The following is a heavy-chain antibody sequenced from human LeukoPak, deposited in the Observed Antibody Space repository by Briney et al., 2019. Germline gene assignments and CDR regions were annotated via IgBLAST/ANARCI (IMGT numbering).Heavy chain of an antibody. CDR2: IGGSGSNP. J-gene: IGHJ4*02. CDR1: GFTFSTFA. Sequence: GGSLRLSCVASGFTFSTFAMTWVRQAPGKGLEWVSSIGGSGSNPNYADSVRGRFTTSRDNSKNTLYLQMNSLRAEDTAVYYCARGGIQVSGIDEFDYWGQGTLVTVSS. V-gene: IGHV3-23*01. CDR3: ARGGIQVSGIDEFDY. D-gene: IGHD6-19*01.